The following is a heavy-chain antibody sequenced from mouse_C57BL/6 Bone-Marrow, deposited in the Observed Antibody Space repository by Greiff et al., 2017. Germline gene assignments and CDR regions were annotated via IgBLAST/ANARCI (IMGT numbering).Heavy chain of an antibody. CDR1: GFTFSSSA. D-gene: IGHD6-2*01. CDR2: ISDGGSYT. CDR3: ASLFKKGY. J-gene: IGHJ2*01. V-gene: IGHV5-4*01. Sequence: EVHLVESGGGLVKPGGSLKLSCAASGFTFSSSAMSWVRQTPEKRLEWVATISDGGSYTYYPDNVKGRFTISRDNAKNNLYLQMSHLKSEDTAMYYCASLFKKGYWGQGTTLTVSS.